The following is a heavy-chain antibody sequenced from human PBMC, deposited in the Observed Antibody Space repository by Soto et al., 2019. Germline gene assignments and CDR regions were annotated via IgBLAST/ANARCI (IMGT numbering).Heavy chain of an antibody. CDR1: GFTFSSYA. J-gene: IGHJ4*02. V-gene: IGHV3-64*04. Sequence: PGGSLRLSCAASGFTFSSYAMHWVRQAPGKGLEYVSAITYDGGNTDYANSVKGRFTISRDNSKNTLYLQMNSLRAEDTAVYYCANDDPDDLTGAFDYWGQGTLVTVSS. D-gene: IGHD3-9*01. CDR3: ANDDPDDLTGAFDY. CDR2: ITYDGGNT.